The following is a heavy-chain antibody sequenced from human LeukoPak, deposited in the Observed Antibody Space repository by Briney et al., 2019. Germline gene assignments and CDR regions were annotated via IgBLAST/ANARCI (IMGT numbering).Heavy chain of an antibody. D-gene: IGHD5-18*01. CDR1: GFTFSIYA. J-gene: IGHJ4*02. V-gene: IGHV3-23*01. CDR3: AKDLSYGFDY. CDR2: ISATDSRP. Sequence: GGSLRLSCAASGFTFSIYAMSWVRQAPGKGLEWVSAISATDSRPYYADSVKGRFTISRDNSKSTLYLQLNGLRGEDTAIYYCAKDLSYGFDYWGQGTLVTVST.